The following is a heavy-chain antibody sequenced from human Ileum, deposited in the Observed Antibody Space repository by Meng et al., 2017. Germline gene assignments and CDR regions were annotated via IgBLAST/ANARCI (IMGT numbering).Heavy chain of an antibody. CDR2: ISHSGST. CDR1: SGSITSDTY. CDR3: ARHGGYYQGF. J-gene: IGHJ4*02. D-gene: IGHD4-23*01. V-gene: IGHV4-4*02. Sequence: QVQLQESGPGLVKPSWTLSLTCAVSSGSITSDTYWSWVRLPPGKGLEWIGQISHSGSTFYNPSLKSRVTMSVDKSKSQFSLMLTSVTAADTAVYYCARHGGYYQGFWGQGTLVTVSS.